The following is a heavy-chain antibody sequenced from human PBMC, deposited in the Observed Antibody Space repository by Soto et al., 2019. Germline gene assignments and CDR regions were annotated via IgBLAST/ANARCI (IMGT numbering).Heavy chain of an antibody. J-gene: IGHJ6*02. D-gene: IGHD1-26*01. V-gene: IGHV1-46*01. Sequence: ASVKVSCKASGYTFTSCYMHWVRQAPGQGLEWMGVINPSGGSTSYAQNFRGRVTMTRDTSTSTVYMELSSLRSEDAAVYYCARDLGGGNYGMDVWGRGTTVTV. CDR3: ARDLGGGNYGMDV. CDR2: INPSGGST. CDR1: GYTFTSCY.